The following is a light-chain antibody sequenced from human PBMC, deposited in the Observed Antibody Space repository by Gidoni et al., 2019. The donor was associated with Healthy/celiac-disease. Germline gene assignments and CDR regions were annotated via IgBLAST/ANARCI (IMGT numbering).Light chain of an antibody. Sequence: AIQMPKSPSSLSASVGDKVTITCRASQGIRNDLGWYQQKPGKAPKLLIYAASSLQSGVPSRFSGSGSGTDFTLTISSLQPEDFATYYCLQDYNYPYTFGQGTKLEIK. J-gene: IGKJ2*01. CDR1: QGIRND. CDR2: AAS. V-gene: IGKV1-6*01. CDR3: LQDYNYPYT.